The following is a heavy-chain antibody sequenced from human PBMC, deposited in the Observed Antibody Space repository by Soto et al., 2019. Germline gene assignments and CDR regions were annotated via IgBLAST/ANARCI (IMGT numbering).Heavy chain of an antibody. CDR1: GGTFSNYS. Sequence: QVQLVQSGAEVKKPGSSVKVSCKASGGTFSNYSINWVRQAPGQGLEWMGGIIPFFGTANYAQKFQGRVTITADESATTAYMEVTSLRSDDTAVYYCARIEGYCSGGTCYRGSGDYWGQGTMVADSS. D-gene: IGHD2-15*01. V-gene: IGHV1-69*12. J-gene: IGHJ4*02. CDR3: ARIEGYCSGGTCYRGSGDY. CDR2: IIPFFGTA.